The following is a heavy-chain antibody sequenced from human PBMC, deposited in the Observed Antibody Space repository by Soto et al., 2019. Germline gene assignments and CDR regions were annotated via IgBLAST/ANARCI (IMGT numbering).Heavy chain of an antibody. Sequence: PSETLSLTCAVYGGSFSGYYWSWIRQPPGKGLEWIGEINHSGSTNYNPSLKSRVTISVDTSKNQFSLKLSSVTAADTAVYYCARDKWLRFGRLDPWGQGTLVTVSS. D-gene: IGHD5-12*01. V-gene: IGHV4-34*01. J-gene: IGHJ5*02. CDR2: INHSGST. CDR3: ARDKWLRFGRLDP. CDR1: GGSFSGYY.